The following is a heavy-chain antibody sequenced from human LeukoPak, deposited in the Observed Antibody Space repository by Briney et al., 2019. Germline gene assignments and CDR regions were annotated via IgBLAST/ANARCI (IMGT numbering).Heavy chain of an antibody. D-gene: IGHD3-9*01. CDR1: GGSISSGSYY. V-gene: IGHV4-61*02. CDR3: AREMRYFDWPLLDY. J-gene: IGHJ4*02. Sequence: PSQTLSLTCTVSGGSISSGSYYWSWIRQPAGKGLEWIGRIYTSGSTNYNPSLKSRVPISVDTSKNQFSLKLSSVTAADTAVYYCAREMRYFDWPLLDYWGQGTLVTVSS. CDR2: IYTSGST.